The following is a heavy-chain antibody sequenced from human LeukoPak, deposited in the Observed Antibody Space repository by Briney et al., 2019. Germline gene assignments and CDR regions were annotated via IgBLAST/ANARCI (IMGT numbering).Heavy chain of an antibody. J-gene: IGHJ6*03. V-gene: IGHV1-69*13. Sequence: SVKVSCKASGGTFSSYAISWVRQAPGQGLEWMGGIIPIFGTANYAQKFQGRVTITADESTSTAYMELSSLRSEDTAVYYCARGGSLAITYYYYMDVWDKGTTVTVSS. D-gene: IGHD3-22*01. CDR1: GGTFSSYA. CDR3: ARGGSLAITYYYYMDV. CDR2: IIPIFGTA.